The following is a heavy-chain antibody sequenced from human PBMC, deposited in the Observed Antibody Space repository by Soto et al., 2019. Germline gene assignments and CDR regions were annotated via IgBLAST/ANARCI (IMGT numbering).Heavy chain of an antibody. CDR2: INHSGST. V-gene: IGHV4-34*01. CDR1: GGSFSGYY. J-gene: IGHJ6*02. D-gene: IGHD6-19*01. Sequence: SETLSLTCAVYGGSFSGYYWSWIRQPPGKGLEWIGEINHSGSTNYNPSLKSRVTISVDTSKNQFSLKLSSVTAADTAVYYCARVLRPGYSGGWYVSNYYYYYGMDVWGQGTTVTVSS. CDR3: ARVLRPGYSGGWYVSNYYYYYGMDV.